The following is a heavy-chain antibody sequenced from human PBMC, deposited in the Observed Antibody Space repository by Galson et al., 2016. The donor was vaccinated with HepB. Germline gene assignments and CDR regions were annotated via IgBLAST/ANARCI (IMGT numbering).Heavy chain of an antibody. Sequence: SLRLSCAASGFTFSSYAMTWVRQAPGMGLQWVSTISGSGTGTYYADSVEGRFTISRDNSKNTVSLHMNSLSADDTAVYYCAKDLHGDYEASFPRPTDYWGQGTLVTVSS. D-gene: IGHD4-17*01. J-gene: IGHJ4*02. V-gene: IGHV3-23*01. CDR1: GFTFSSYA. CDR2: ISGSGTGT. CDR3: AKDLHGDYEASFPRPTDY.